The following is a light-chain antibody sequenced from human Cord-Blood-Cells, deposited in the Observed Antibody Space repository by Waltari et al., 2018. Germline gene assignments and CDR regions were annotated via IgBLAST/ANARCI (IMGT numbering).Light chain of an antibody. CDR1: SRDVGSFNL. CDR2: EGS. Sequence: QSALTQPAPVSGSPGQSTTIFSTGTSRDVGSFNLLSWYQQHPGKAPKLMIYEGSKRPSGVSNRFSGSKSGNTASLTISGLQAEDEADYYCCSYAGSSTLFGGGTKLTVL. J-gene: IGLJ2*01. CDR3: CSYAGSSTL. V-gene: IGLV2-23*01.